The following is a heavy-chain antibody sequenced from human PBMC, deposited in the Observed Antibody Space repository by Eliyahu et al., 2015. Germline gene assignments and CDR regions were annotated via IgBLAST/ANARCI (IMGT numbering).Heavy chain of an antibody. CDR2: ISGYTGDT. V-gene: IGHV1-18*04. Sequence: QVQLLQSGTEVKEPGASVKVSCKASGYTVTHYGLSRXRQAPGQRLEYMGWISGYTGDTNYVRKFQGRVTMTRDTSTGTAYMELRSLRSDDTAVYYCARALDSGNYYLLGYWGQGTPVTVSS. D-gene: IGHD1-26*01. CDR3: ARALDSGNYYLLGY. CDR1: GYTVTHYG. J-gene: IGHJ4*02.